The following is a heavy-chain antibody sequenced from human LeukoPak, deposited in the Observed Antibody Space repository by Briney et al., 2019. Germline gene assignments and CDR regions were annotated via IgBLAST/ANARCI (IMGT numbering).Heavy chain of an antibody. CDR3: ARVTSVSSVSYDHFDY. CDR1: GFTFSDHY. Sequence: GGSLRLSCAASGFTFSDHYMDWVRQAPGKGLEWVGRTRNKANSYTTEYAASVKGRFTISRDDSKNSLYLQMNCLKTEDTAVYYCARVTSVSSVSYDHFDYWGQGTLVTVSS. CDR2: TRNKANSYTT. D-gene: IGHD3-3*01. V-gene: IGHV3-72*01. J-gene: IGHJ4*02.